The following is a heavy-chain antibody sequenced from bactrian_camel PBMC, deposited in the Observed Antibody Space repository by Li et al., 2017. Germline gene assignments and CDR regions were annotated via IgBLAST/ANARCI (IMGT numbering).Heavy chain of an antibody. Sequence: HVQLVESGGGLVQPGGSLRLSCTASGFTFSRYGMSWVRQAPGKGLEWVSSIYSDDGTDTYYADSVKGRFTISKDNAKNTLYLQMDMLKPEDTAVYFCAARSGDYGLTTRRADFPFWGQGTQVTVS. CDR2: IYSDDGTDT. CDR1: GFTFSRYG. D-gene: IGHD4*01. J-gene: IGHJ6*01. CDR3: AARSGDYGLTTRRADFPF. V-gene: IGHV3S7*01.